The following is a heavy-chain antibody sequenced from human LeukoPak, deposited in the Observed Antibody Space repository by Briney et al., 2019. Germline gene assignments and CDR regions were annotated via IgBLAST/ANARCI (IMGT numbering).Heavy chain of an antibody. V-gene: IGHV1-2*02. CDR2: INPNSGGT. CDR3: ARGQIVGATLTMWTNY. J-gene: IGHJ4*02. Sequence: ASVKVSCKASGYTFTGYYMHWVRQAPGQGLEWMGWINPNSGGTNYAQKLQGRVTMTRDTSISTAYMELSRLRSDDTAVYYCARGQIVGATLTMWTNYWGQGTLVTVSS. CDR1: GYTFTGYY. D-gene: IGHD1-26*01.